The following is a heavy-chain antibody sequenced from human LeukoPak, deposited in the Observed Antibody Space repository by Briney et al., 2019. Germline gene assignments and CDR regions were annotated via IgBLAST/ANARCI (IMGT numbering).Heavy chain of an antibody. CDR2: IYSGGST. CDR1: GFTVSSNY. CDR3: ARSGYYDILTGYIDAFDI. V-gene: IGHV3-53*01. D-gene: IGHD3-9*01. J-gene: IGHJ3*02. Sequence: PGGSLRLSCAASGFTVSSNYMSWVRQAPGKGLEWVSVIYSGGSTYYADSVKGRFTIPRDNSKNTLYLQMNSLRAEDTAVYYCARSGYYDILTGYIDAFDIWGQGTMVTVSS.